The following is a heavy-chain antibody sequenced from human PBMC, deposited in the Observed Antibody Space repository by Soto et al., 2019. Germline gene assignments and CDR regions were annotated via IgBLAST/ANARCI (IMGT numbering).Heavy chain of an antibody. Sequence: EVQLLESGGGLVQPGGSLRLSCAVSGFTFSNYVMNWVRQAPGKVLEWVSCISGSGGDTYYADSVKGRFTISRDNSKNTVSLQMNSLRAEDTAVYYCAKGYYDSPGYLTHLMGDHWGQGTLVTVSS. CDR1: GFTFSNYV. J-gene: IGHJ4*02. V-gene: IGHV3-23*01. CDR3: AKGYYDSPGYLTHLMGDH. CDR2: ISGSGGDT. D-gene: IGHD3-22*01.